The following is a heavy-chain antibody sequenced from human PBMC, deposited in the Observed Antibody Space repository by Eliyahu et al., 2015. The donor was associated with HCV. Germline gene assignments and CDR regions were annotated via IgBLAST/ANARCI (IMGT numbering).Heavy chain of an antibody. Sequence: EVQLVESGGGFVQPGGSLXLXCVAXGLTFSNXWMTWVRQAPGKGLEWLANIKQDGSXTYYVDHVKGRFTIARDNAKNTLYLQMNGLRIEDTAVYYCTSTNVAAAGFSWGQGTLVTVSS. J-gene: IGHJ4*02. CDR3: TSTNVAAAGFS. CDR1: GLTFSNXW. D-gene: IGHD6-13*01. V-gene: IGHV3-7*01. CDR2: IKQDGSXT.